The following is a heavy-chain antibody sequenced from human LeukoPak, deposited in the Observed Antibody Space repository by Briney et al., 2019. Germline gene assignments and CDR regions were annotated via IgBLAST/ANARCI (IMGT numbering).Heavy chain of an antibody. CDR3: AKGTYDSSGYYYHYGY. Sequence: GGSLRLSCAASGFTFSSYAMSWVRQAPGKGLEWVSAISGSGGSTYYADSVKGRFTISRDNSKNTLYLQMNSLRAEDTAVYYCAKGTYDSSGYYYHYGYWGQGTLVTVSS. CDR2: ISGSGGST. CDR1: GFTFSSYA. J-gene: IGHJ4*02. V-gene: IGHV3-23*01. D-gene: IGHD3-22*01.